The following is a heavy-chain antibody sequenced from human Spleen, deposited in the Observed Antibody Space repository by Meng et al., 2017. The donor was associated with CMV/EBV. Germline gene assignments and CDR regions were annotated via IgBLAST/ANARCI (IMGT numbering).Heavy chain of an antibody. Sequence: LSCAASGFTFSDYYMTWIRQAPGKGLEWVSYISSSATSIYYADSVKGRFTISRDNAKKSLYLQMNNLRAEDTAVYYCARGHPRLDPWGQGTLVTVSS. CDR3: ARGHPRLDP. CDR1: GFTFSDYY. V-gene: IGHV3-11*04. CDR2: ISSSATSI. J-gene: IGHJ5*02.